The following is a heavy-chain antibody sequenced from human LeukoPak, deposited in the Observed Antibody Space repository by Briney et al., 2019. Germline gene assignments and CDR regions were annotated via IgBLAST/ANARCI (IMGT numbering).Heavy chain of an antibody. V-gene: IGHV3-15*01. CDR2: IRSETYGGTT. CDR3: TTDLGGYFSGGSCYTGLYNCFDP. Sequence: PGGSLRLSCAASGFTFYTAWMNWVRQAPGKGLEWVARIRSETYGGTTEYTAPVKGRFTISRDDSRNTLYLQMDSLKTEETAVYYCTTDLGGYFSGGSCYTGLYNCFDPWGQGTLVTVSS. J-gene: IGHJ5*02. D-gene: IGHD2-15*01. CDR1: GFTFYTAW.